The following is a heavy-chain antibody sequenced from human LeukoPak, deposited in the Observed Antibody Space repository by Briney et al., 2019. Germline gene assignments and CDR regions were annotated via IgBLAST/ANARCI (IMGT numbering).Heavy chain of an antibody. Sequence: TPLTTSVKARFTILRDDSKSVTCLQMNSLRAEDTAVYYCARDLKGSYDYWGQGTLVTVSS. CDR2: T. V-gene: IGHV3-71*01. CDR3: ARDLKGSYDY. D-gene: IGHD1-26*01. J-gene: IGHJ4*02.